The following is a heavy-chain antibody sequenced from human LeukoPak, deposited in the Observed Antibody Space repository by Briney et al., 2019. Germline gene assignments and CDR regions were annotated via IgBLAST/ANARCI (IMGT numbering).Heavy chain of an antibody. J-gene: IGHJ3*02. V-gene: IGHV5-51*01. Sequence: GESLKISCKGSGYSFTSYWIGWVRQMPGKGLEWMGIIYPRDSDTRYSPSFQGRVTISADKSISTAYLQWSSLKASDTAMYYCARHRDSSSWFYDAFDIWGQGAMVTVSS. CDR3: ARHRDSSSWFYDAFDI. CDR2: IYPRDSDT. CDR1: GYSFTSYW. D-gene: IGHD6-13*01.